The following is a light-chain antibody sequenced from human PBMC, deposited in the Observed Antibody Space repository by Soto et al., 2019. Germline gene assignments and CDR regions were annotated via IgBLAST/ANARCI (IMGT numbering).Light chain of an antibody. CDR2: GVN. V-gene: IGLV2-23*02. CDR3: CSYAGISTFYV. CDR1: SSDVGSYNL. Sequence: QSALTQPASVSGSPGQSITISCTGTSSDVGSYNLVSWYQQHPGKAPKLMIYGVNKRPSGVSNRFSGSKSGNTASLTISGLQAEDEDDYYCCSYAGISTFYVFGTGTKLTVL. J-gene: IGLJ1*01.